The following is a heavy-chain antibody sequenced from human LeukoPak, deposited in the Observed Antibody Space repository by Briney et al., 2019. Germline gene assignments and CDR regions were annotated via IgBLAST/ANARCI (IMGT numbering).Heavy chain of an antibody. J-gene: IGHJ4*02. CDR3: AKGGIGDYYYDSSGYYAFDY. CDR1: GFTFDDYA. Sequence: GRSLRLSCAASGFTFDDYAMHWVRQAPGKGLEWVSGICWNSGSIGYADSVKGRFTISRDNAKNSLYLQMNSLRAEDTALYYCAKGGIGDYYYDSSGYYAFDYWGQGTLVTVSS. D-gene: IGHD3-22*01. CDR2: ICWNSGSI. V-gene: IGHV3-9*01.